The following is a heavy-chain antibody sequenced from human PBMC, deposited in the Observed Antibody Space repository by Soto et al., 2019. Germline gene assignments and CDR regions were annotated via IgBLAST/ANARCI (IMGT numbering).Heavy chain of an antibody. CDR2: FRESGGTT. CDR3: AKDNGDCSSTSCYASRY. Sequence: GSLRLSCAASGFGFTFSTSAMSWVRQAPGKGLEWVSTFRESGGTTHYANSVKGRFTISRDTSKNMLYLQMNSLRAEDTAVYYCAKDNGDCSSTSCYASRYWGQGTLVTVSS. D-gene: IGHD2-2*01. CDR1: GFGFTFSTSA. J-gene: IGHJ4*02. V-gene: IGHV3-23*01.